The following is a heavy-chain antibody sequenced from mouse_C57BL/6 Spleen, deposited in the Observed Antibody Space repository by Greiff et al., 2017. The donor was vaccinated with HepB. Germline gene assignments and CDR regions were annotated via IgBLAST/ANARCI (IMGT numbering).Heavy chain of an antibody. V-gene: IGHV1-22*01. CDR2: INPNNGGT. CDR3: AREAFITTVGYFDV. CDR1: GYTFTDYN. D-gene: IGHD1-1*01. Sequence: EVQLQQSGPELVKPGASVKMSCKASGYTFTDYNMHWVKQSHGKSLEWIGYINPNNGGTSYNQKFKGKATLTVNKSSSTAYMELRSLTSEDSAVYYCAREAFITTVGYFDVWGTGTTVTVSS. J-gene: IGHJ1*03.